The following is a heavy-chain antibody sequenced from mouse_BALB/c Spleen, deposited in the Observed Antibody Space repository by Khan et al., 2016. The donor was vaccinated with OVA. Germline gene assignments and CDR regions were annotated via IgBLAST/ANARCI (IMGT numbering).Heavy chain of an antibody. CDR3: ARNEEINYVDAMDY. D-gene: IGHD2-1*01. V-gene: IGHV2-9*02. CDR1: GFSLTSYA. Sequence: QVQLKESGPGLVAPSQSLSITCTVSGFSLTSYAVHWVRQPPRKGLEWLGVIWTGGSTNYNSALMSRLSINKDNSKSQVFLKMNSLQTDDTAIYYCARNEEINYVDAMDYWGQGTSVTVSS. J-gene: IGHJ4*01. CDR2: IWTGGST.